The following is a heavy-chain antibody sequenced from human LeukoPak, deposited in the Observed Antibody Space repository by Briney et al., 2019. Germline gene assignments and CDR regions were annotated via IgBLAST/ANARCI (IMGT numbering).Heavy chain of an antibody. Sequence: GGSLRLSCAASGFTFSSYWMHWVRQAPGKGLVWVSRINTDGSSTSYADSVKGRFTISRDNAKNTLYLQMNSLRAEDTAVYYCAISLWFGEATLDYWGQGTLVTVSS. D-gene: IGHD3-10*01. CDR2: INTDGSST. V-gene: IGHV3-74*01. CDR3: AISLWFGEATLDY. J-gene: IGHJ4*02. CDR1: GFTFSSYW.